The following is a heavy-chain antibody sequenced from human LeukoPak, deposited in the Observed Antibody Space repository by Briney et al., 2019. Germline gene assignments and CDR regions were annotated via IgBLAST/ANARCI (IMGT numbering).Heavy chain of an antibody. CDR3: ARQGGGYSFDY. CDR2: IYSSGST. V-gene: IGHV4-59*08. Sequence: PSETLSLTCTVSGGSISSFYWSWIRQPPGKGLEWIGYIYSSGSTNYNPSLKSRVTISVDTSKNQFSLKLSSVTAADTAVYYCARQGGGYSFDYWGQGALVTVSS. D-gene: IGHD2-21*01. CDR1: GGSISSFY. J-gene: IGHJ4*02.